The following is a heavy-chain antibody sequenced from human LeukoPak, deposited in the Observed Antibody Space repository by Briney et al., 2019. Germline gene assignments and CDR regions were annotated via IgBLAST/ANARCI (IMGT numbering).Heavy chain of an antibody. V-gene: IGHV1-2*04. J-gene: IGHJ4*02. CDR2: INPNSGGT. D-gene: IGHD6-13*01. CDR1: GYTFTGYY. CDR3: ARSRGLYSSSWLRLDY. Sequence: ASVTVSCTASGYTFTGYYMHWVRQAPGQGLEWMGWINPNSGGTNYAQKFQGWVTMTRDTSISTAYMELSRLRSDDTAVYYCARSRGLYSSSWLRLDYWGQGTLVTVSS.